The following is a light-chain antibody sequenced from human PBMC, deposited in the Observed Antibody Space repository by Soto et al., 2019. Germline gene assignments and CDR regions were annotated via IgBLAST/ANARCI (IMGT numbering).Light chain of an antibody. CDR3: QQYGDSPLYS. V-gene: IGKV3-20*01. Sequence: EIVLTQSPGTLSLSPGERATLSCRASQSVSSDFLAWYQQKSGQAPRLLIYNASRRAAGIPDMFSGSGSGTDFTLTISRLEPEDFAVYFCQQYGDSPLYSFGQGTKLEIK. J-gene: IGKJ2*01. CDR1: QSVSSDF. CDR2: NAS.